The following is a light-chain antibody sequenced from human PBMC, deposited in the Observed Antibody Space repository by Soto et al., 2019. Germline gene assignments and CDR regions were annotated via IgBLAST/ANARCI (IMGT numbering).Light chain of an antibody. CDR1: SGSVSTSYS. CDR3: VLYMGNGVSV. CDR2: STN. V-gene: IGLV8-61*01. Sequence: QTVVTQEPSFSVSPGGTVTLTCGLSSGSVSTSYSPTWYQQTPGQAPRTLIYSTNTRSSGVTDRFSGSILGNKAALTITGAQADDESDYYCVLYMGNGVSVFGGGTKLTVL. J-gene: IGLJ2*01.